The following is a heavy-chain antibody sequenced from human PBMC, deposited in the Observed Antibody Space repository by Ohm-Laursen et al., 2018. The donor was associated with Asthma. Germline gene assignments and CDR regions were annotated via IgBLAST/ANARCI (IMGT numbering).Heavy chain of an antibody. CDR1: GFTFSSYA. V-gene: IGHV3-7*01. CDR3: ARGLRYMGY. J-gene: IGHJ4*02. CDR2: IKQDGSEK. Sequence: SLRLSCSASGFTFSSYAMHWVRQAPGKGLEWVANIKQDGSEKYYVDSVKGRFTISRDNAKNSLYLQMNSLRAEDTAVYYCARGLRYMGYWGQGTLVTVSS. D-gene: IGHD3-9*01.